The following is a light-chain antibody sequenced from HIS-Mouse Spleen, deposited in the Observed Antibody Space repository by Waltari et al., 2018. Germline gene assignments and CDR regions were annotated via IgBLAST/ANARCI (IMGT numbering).Light chain of an antibody. CDR1: ALPKQY. Sequence: SYELTQPPSVSVSPGQTARITCSGDALPKQYAYWYQQKPGQAPVQVIYKDSERPSGIPERFSGSSSGTTVTLTISGVQAEDEADYYCQSADSSGTNWVFGGGTKLTVL. CDR3: QSADSSGTNWV. V-gene: IGLV3-25*03. J-gene: IGLJ3*02. CDR2: KDS.